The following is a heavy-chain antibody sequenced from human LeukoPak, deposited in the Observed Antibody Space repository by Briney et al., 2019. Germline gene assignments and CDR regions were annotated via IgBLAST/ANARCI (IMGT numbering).Heavy chain of an antibody. CDR1: GFTFSSYA. CDR3: AKDPYGDLREDWFDP. CDR2: ISGSGGST. Sequence: GGSLRLSCAASGFTFSSYAMSWVRQAPGKGLEWVSAISGSGGSTYYADSVKGRFTISRDNSKNTLYLQMNRLRAEDTAVYYCAKDPYGDLREDWFDPWGQGTLVTVSS. D-gene: IGHD4-17*01. V-gene: IGHV3-23*01. J-gene: IGHJ5*02.